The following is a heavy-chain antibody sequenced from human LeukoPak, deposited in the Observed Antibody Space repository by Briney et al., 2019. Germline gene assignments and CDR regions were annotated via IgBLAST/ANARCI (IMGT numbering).Heavy chain of an antibody. D-gene: IGHD4-17*01. J-gene: IGHJ4*02. Sequence: SETLSLTCTVSGGSISNFYWSWVRQPAGKGLEWIGRIYTSGSTNYNPSLKSRVTISVDTSKNQFSLKLSSVTAADTAVYYCARGGTTVTQRDFDYWGQGTLVTVSS. CDR1: GGSISNFY. CDR2: IYTSGST. V-gene: IGHV4-4*07. CDR3: ARGGTTVTQRDFDY.